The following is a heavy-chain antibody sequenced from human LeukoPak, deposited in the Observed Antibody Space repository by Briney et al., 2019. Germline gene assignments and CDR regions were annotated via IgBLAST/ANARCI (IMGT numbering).Heavy chain of an antibody. V-gene: IGHV3-30-3*01. CDR3: ARRYCGGDCHSPYFDY. CDR2: MSSDGNAM. J-gene: IGHJ4*02. Sequence: GGSLRLSCAASGFTFTAYLIHWVRQAPGKGLEWVAVMSSDGNAMFYADSVKGRFTISRDNAKNSLYLQMNSLRAEDTAVYYCARRYCGGDCHSPYFDYWGQGTLVTVSS. D-gene: IGHD2-21*02. CDR1: GFTFTAYL.